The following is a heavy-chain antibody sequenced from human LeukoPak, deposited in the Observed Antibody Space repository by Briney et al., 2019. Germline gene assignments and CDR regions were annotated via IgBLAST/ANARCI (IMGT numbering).Heavy chain of an antibody. J-gene: IGHJ4*02. CDR2: ISYDGSNK. CDR3: ARGSPYCSSTSCSEEGFDY. V-gene: IGHV3-30-3*01. Sequence: GGSLRLSCAASGFTFSSYAMSWVRQAPGKGLEWVAVISYDGSNKYYADSVKGRFTISRDNSKNTLYLQMNSLRAEDTAVYYCARGSPYCSSTSCSEEGFDYWGQGTLVTVSS. CDR1: GFTFSSYA. D-gene: IGHD2-2*01.